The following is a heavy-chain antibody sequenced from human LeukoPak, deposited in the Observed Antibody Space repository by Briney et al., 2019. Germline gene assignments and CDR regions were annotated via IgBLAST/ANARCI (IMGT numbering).Heavy chain of an antibody. CDR3: ARVVSSGYDGNWFDP. V-gene: IGHV4-31*03. D-gene: IGHD5-12*01. CDR1: GDSISSGGYY. CDR2: IYYSGST. Sequence: SQTLSLTCTVSGDSISSGGYYWSWIRQHPGKGLEWIGYIYYSGSTYYNPSLKSRVTISVDTSKNQFSLKLSSVTAADTAVYYCARVVSSGYDGNWFDPWGQGTLVTVSS. J-gene: IGHJ5*02.